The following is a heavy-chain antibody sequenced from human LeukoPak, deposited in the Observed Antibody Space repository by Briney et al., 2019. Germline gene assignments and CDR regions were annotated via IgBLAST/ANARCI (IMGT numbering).Heavy chain of an antibody. J-gene: IGHJ5*02. CDR3: ARHIGSLYNCFDP. Sequence: ESLSLTCAVPGGSLRSYYWSRIRQPPGKGLEWIGYIYRSGSTNYNPSLKSRVTISVDTSKNQFSLKLSSVTAAETAVYYCARHIGSLYNCFDPWGQGTLVTVSS. V-gene: IGHV4-4*09. D-gene: IGHD5/OR15-5a*01. CDR2: IYRSGST. CDR1: GGSLRSYY.